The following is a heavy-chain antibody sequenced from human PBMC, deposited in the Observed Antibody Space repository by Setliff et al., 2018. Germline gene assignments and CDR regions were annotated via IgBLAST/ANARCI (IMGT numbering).Heavy chain of an antibody. V-gene: IGHV1-2*04. CDR1: GYAFTDNY. CDR3: ARSDHLVVDGFDV. J-gene: IGHJ3*01. CDR2: INPKTGGT. D-gene: IGHD3-16*01. Sequence: PSVKVSCKTSGYAFTDNYIHWVRQAPGQGLEWMGWINPKTGGTNLAQKFQGWVSMTRDTSITTAYMELSRLTSDDMAVYFCARSDHLVVDGFDVWGQGTMVTVSS.